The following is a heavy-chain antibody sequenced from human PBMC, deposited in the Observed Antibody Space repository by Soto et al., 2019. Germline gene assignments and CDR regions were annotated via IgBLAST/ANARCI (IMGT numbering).Heavy chain of an antibody. CDR3: ASFSGSFAV. D-gene: IGHD3-10*01. V-gene: IGHV4-38-2*01. CDR2: IYHSGST. J-gene: IGHJ4*02. Sequence: PSETLSLTCAVSGYSISSGYYWGWIRQPPGKGLEWIGSIYHSGSTYYNPSLKSRVTISADTSKNQFSLKLSSVTAADTAVYYCASFSGSFAVWGQGTLVTVSS. CDR1: GYSISSGYY.